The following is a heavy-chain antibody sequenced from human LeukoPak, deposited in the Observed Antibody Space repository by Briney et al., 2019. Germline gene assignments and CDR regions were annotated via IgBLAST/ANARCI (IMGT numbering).Heavy chain of an antibody. J-gene: IGHJ4*02. V-gene: IGHV4-59*01. Sequence: SETLSLXCTVSGGSIGSYFWNWIRQAPGKELEWIGYIYNTGGPKYNPSLKSPVTISVDTSKNQFSLRLSSVTAADTALYYCARDNGDYLDYWGQGILVTVSS. CDR3: ARDNGDYLDY. CDR2: IYNTGGP. D-gene: IGHD4-17*01. CDR1: GGSIGSYF.